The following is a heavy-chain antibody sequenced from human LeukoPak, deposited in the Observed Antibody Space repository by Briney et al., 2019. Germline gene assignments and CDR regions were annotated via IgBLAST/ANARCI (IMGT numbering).Heavy chain of an antibody. CDR1: GFTFSTYS. Sequence: GGSLRLSCAASGFTFSTYSMNWVRQAPGKGLEWVSFIDTTTSYIYYGDSVKGRFTISRDNAKNSLYLQMNGLRAEDTAVYYCARGRSITLLRGVAMSDGFDIWGRGAMVTVSS. CDR3: ARGRSITLLRGVAMSDGFDI. D-gene: IGHD3-10*01. CDR2: IDTTTSYI. V-gene: IGHV3-21*01. J-gene: IGHJ3*02.